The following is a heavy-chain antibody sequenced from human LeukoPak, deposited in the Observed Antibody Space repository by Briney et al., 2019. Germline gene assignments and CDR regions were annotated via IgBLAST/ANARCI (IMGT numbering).Heavy chain of an antibody. CDR3: ARDMPWELLAPLRTSFDNWFDP. CDR2: TIPIFGTA. CDR1: GGTFSSYA. D-gene: IGHD1-26*01. Sequence: ASVKVSCKASGGTFSSYAISWVRQAPGQGLEWMGGTIPIFGTANYAQKFQGRVTITADESTSTAYMELSSLRSEDTAVYYCARDMPWELLAPLRTSFDNWFDPWGQGTLVTVSS. J-gene: IGHJ5*02. V-gene: IGHV1-69*01.